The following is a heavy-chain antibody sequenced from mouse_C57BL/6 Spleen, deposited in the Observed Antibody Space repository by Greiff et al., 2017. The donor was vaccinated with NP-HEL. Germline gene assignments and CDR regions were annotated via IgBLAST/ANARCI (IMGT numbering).Heavy chain of an antibody. J-gene: IGHJ3*01. Sequence: VQLVESGAELVKPGASVKISCKASGYAFSSYWMNWVKQRPGKGLEWIGQIYPGDGDTNYNGKFKGKATLTADKSSSTAYMQLSSLTSEDSAVYFCARDGSSSAWFAYWGQGTLVTVSA. V-gene: IGHV1-80*01. CDR1: GYAFSSYW. CDR3: ARDGSSSAWFAY. D-gene: IGHD1-1*01. CDR2: IYPGDGDT.